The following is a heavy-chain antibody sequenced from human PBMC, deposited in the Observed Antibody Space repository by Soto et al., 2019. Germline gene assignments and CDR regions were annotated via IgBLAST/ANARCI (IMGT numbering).Heavy chain of an antibody. D-gene: IGHD5-12*01. CDR2: IYYSGST. V-gene: IGHV4-39*01. Sequence: SETLSLTCTVSGGSISSSSYYWGWIRQPPGKGLEWIGSIYYSGSTYYNPSLKSRVTISVDTSKNQFSLKLSSVTAADTAVYYCARSDIVATFGFDYWGQGTLVTVSS. CDR3: ARSDIVATFGFDY. J-gene: IGHJ4*02. CDR1: GGSISSSSYY.